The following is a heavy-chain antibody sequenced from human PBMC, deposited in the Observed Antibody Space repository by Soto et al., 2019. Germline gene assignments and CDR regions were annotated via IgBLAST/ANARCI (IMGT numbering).Heavy chain of an antibody. D-gene: IGHD3-10*01. CDR1: GGSISSYY. J-gene: IGHJ4*02. CDR2: IYYSGST. V-gene: IGHV4-59*08. Sequence: PSETLSLTCTVSGGSISSYYWSWIRQPPGKGLEWIGYIYYSGSTNYNPSLKSRVTISVDTSKNQFSLKLSSVTAADTAVYYCARRKYYYGSGSYYKSYFDYWGQGTLVTVSS. CDR3: ARRKYYYGSGSYYKSYFDY.